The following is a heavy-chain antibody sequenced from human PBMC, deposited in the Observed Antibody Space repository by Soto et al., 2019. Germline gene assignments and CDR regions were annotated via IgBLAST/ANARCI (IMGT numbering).Heavy chain of an antibody. CDR3: AKRPVIGGAAKNFDF. CDR2: ISDSGGLT. D-gene: IGHD1-26*01. V-gene: IGHV3-23*01. J-gene: IGHJ4*02. Sequence: EVQLLESGGGLVQPGGSLRLSCAASGFTFSNHAMSWVRQAPGKGLEWVSGISDSGGLTYYADSVKGRFSMSRDNSKNTLDRQGKNLRAEETAVYFCAKRPVIGGAAKNFDFWGQGTLVTVST. CDR1: GFTFSNHA.